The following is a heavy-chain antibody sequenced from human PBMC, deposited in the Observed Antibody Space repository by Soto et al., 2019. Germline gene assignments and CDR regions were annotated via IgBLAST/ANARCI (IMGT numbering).Heavy chain of an antibody. CDR1: GFTFSSYA. V-gene: IGHV3-23*01. D-gene: IGHD3-22*01. Sequence: QLGGSLRLSCAASGFTFSSYAMSWVRQAPGKGLEWVSAISGSGGSTYYADSVKGRFTISRDNSKNTLYLQMNSLRAEDTAVYYCAKSSYYDSSGYYNYWGQGTLVTVSS. CDR2: ISGSGGST. CDR3: AKSSYYDSSGYYNY. J-gene: IGHJ4*02.